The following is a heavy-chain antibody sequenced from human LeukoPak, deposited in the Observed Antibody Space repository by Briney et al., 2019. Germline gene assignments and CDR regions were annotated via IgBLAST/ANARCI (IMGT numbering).Heavy chain of an antibody. J-gene: IGHJ5*02. CDR3: ARYSSSSAGP. V-gene: IGHV4-39*01. D-gene: IGHD6-13*01. Sequence: SETLSLTCTVSGGSISSSSYYWGWIRQPPGKGLEWIGSIYYSGSTYYNPSLKSRVTISVDTSKNQFSLKLSSVTAADTAVYYCARYSSSSAGPWGQGTLVTVSS. CDR2: IYYSGST. CDR1: GGSISSSSYY.